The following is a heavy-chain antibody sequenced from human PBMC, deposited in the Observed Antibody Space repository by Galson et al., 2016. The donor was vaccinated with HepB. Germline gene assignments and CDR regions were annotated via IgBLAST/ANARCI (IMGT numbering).Heavy chain of an antibody. J-gene: IGHJ4*02. V-gene: IGHV3-66*02. D-gene: IGHD4-17*01. CDR2: IYSGGTT. Sequence: SLRLSCAASGFTVSSNYMTWVRQAPGKGLEYVSVIYSGGTTYYADAGKGRFTISRDNSKNTPFLQMNTLRAEDTAVYYCARGVYGDHGWFDYWGQGSLVTVSS. CDR1: GFTVSSNY. CDR3: ARGVYGDHGWFDY.